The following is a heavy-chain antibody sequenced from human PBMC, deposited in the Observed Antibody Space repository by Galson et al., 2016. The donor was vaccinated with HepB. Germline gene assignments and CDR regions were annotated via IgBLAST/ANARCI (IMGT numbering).Heavy chain of an antibody. CDR2: IFYSGNT. Sequence: EPLSLTCTVSGDSISSTPYYWAWIRQPPGKGLEWIGSIFYSGNTYYNPSLKSRVTISVDTSKKNFFLKLTSVTAADTAVYYCAREGEGYHHSSGYPTSVNHWGQGTLVTVSS. J-gene: IGHJ1*01. V-gene: IGHV4-39*02. CDR3: AREGEGYHHSSGYPTSVNH. D-gene: IGHD3-22*01. CDR1: GDSISSTPYY.